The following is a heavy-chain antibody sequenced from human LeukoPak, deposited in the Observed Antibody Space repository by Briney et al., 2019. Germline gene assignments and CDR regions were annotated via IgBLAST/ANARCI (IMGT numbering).Heavy chain of an antibody. J-gene: IGHJ4*02. CDR1: GFTFSSYA. Sequence: PGGSLRLSCAASGFTFSSYAMSWVRQAPGKGLEWVSAISGSGGSTYYADSVKGRFTISRDNPKNALYLQMNSLRAQDTAVYYCAKERGYKHYDFWDYWGQGTLVTVSS. CDR2: ISGSGGST. V-gene: IGHV3-23*01. D-gene: IGHD3-3*01. CDR3: AKERGYKHYDFWDY.